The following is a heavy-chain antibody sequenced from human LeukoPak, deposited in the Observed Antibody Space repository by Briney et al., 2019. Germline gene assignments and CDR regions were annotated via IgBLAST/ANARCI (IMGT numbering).Heavy chain of an antibody. CDR1: GYTFTDYA. V-gene: IGHV7-4-1*02. J-gene: IGHJ5*02. D-gene: IGHD3-16*02. CDR3: ARAYQSLGGLSLPDH. Sequence: ASVKVSCKASGYTFTDYAMNWVRQAPGQGVEWMEWIHPNTGNPTYAQGFTGRFVFSLDTSVGTTYLQISSLKAEDTAVYYCARAYQSLGGLSLPDHWGQGTLVTVSS. CDR2: IHPNTGNP.